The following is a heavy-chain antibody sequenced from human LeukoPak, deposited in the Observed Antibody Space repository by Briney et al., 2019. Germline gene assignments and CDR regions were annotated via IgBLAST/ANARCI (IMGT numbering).Heavy chain of an antibody. D-gene: IGHD6-6*01. CDR2: IEQDGSEK. V-gene: IGHV3-7*03. CDR3: ARVYSSSSGKNAFDV. Sequence: GGSLRLSCVASGFPFSSYWMTWVRQAPGKGLEWVANIEQDGSEKYSVDSVKGRFTISRDNAKNSLYLQMNSLRAEDTAVYYCARVYSSSSGKNAFDVWGQGTSVTVSS. CDR1: GFPFSSYW. J-gene: IGHJ3*01.